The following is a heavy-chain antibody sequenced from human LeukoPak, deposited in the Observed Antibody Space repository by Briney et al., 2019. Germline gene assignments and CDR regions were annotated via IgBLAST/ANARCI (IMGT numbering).Heavy chain of an antibody. Sequence: GESLKISCKGSGYSLTSYWIGWVRQMPVKGLEWMGIIYPGDSDTRYSPSFQGQVTISADKSISTAYLQWSSLKASDTAMYYCARLGYSGYDLGDFDYWGQGTLVTVSS. J-gene: IGHJ4*02. D-gene: IGHD5-12*01. V-gene: IGHV5-51*01. CDR2: IYPGDSDT. CDR3: ARLGYSGYDLGDFDY. CDR1: GYSLTSYW.